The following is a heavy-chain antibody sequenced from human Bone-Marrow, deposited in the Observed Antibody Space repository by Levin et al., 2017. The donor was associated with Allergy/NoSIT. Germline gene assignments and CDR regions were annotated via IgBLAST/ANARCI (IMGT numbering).Heavy chain of an antibody. J-gene: IGHJ4*02. CDR2: ISYDGSNK. V-gene: IGHV3-30-3*01. Sequence: AGGSLRLSCAASGFTFSSYAMHWVRQAPGKGLEWVAVISYDGSNKYYADSVKGRFTISRDNSKNTLYLQMNSLRAEDTAVYYCARDRRTSSQDYWGQGTLVTVSS. CDR3: ARDRRTSSQDY. CDR1: GFTFSSYA.